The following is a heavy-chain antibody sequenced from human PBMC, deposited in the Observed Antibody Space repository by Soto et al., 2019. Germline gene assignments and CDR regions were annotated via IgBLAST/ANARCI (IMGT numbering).Heavy chain of an antibody. CDR2: ISYDGSNK. CDR3: ASPLILTGYPSFQY. Sequence: GGSLRLSCAASGFTFSSYAMHWVRQAPGKGLEWVAVISYDGSNKYYADSVKGRFTISRDNSKNTLYLQMNSLRAEDTAVYYCASPLILTGYPSFQYWGQGTLVTVSS. V-gene: IGHV3-30-3*01. CDR1: GFTFSSYA. J-gene: IGHJ4*02. D-gene: IGHD3-9*01.